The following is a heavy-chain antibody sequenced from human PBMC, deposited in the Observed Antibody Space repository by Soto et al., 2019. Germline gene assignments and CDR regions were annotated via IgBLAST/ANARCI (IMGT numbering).Heavy chain of an antibody. Sequence: PSETHSLTSTVSGGYIISGGYYWSWIRKHPGKGLEWIGYIYYSGSTYYNPSLKSRVTISVDTSKNQFSLKLSSVTAADTAVYYCAREAIPIPITMVRGANYYYYGMDVWGQGTTVTVSS. CDR3: AREAIPIPITMVRGANYYYYGMDV. V-gene: IGHV4-30-4*08. CDR1: GGYIISGGYY. CDR2: IYYSGST. D-gene: IGHD3-10*01. J-gene: IGHJ6*02.